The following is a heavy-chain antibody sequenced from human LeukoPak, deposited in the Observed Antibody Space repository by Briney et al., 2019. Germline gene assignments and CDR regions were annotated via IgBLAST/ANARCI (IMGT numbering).Heavy chain of an antibody. CDR2: INHSGST. CDR1: GGSFSGYY. CDR3: ARGRNGGFDY. D-gene: IGHD1-14*01. V-gene: IGHV4-34*01. J-gene: IGHJ4*02. Sequence: PSETLSLTCAVYGGSFSGYYWSWIRQPPGKGLEWIGEINHSGSTNYNPSLKSRVTISVDTSKNQFSLKLSSVTAADTAVYCCARGRNGGFDYWGQGTLVTVSS.